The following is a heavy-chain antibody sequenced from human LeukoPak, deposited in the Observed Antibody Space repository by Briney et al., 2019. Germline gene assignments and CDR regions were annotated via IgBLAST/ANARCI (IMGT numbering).Heavy chain of an antibody. V-gene: IGHV1-69*02. CDR3: ARLGYCSSTSCYSRWFDP. J-gene: IGHJ5*02. CDR1: GGTFSSYT. Sequence: GSSVKVSCKASGGTFSSYTISWVRQAPGQGLECMGRIIPILGIANYAQKFQGRVTITADKSTSTAYMELSSLRSEDTAVYYCARLGYCSSTSCYSRWFDPWGQGTLVTVSS. D-gene: IGHD2-2*02. CDR2: IIPILGIA.